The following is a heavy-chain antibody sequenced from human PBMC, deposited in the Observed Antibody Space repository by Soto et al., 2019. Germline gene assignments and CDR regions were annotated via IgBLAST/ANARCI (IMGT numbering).Heavy chain of an antibody. CDR2: LHPSGST. CDR3: SRGIDAYKRGRT. J-gene: IGHJ4*02. Sequence: QVQLHQWGAGLLKPSETLSLTCAVFDESLSDYYYTWTRQPPGKGLEWIGELHPSGSTHYNPSLTTRVPLPQGSAKKRFSLSVLSVTAADTAVYYCSRGIDAYKRGRTRGQGPLVTLSS. V-gene: IGHV4-34*01. D-gene: IGHD1-1*01. CDR1: DESLSDYY.